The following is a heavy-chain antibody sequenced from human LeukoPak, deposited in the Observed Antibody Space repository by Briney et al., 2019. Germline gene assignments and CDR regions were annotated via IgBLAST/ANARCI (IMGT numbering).Heavy chain of an antibody. D-gene: IGHD3-16*01. Sequence: GASVKVSCTASGGTFSSYAISWVRQAPGQGLEWMGGIIPIFGTANYAQKFQGRVTITADESTSAAYMELSSLRSEDTAVYYCARSLPLGANGNFDYWGQGTLVTVSS. CDR3: ARSLPLGANGNFDY. CDR2: IIPIFGTA. J-gene: IGHJ4*02. V-gene: IGHV1-69*13. CDR1: GGTFSSYA.